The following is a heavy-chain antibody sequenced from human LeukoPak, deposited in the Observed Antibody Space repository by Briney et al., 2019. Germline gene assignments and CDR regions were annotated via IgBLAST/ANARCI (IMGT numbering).Heavy chain of an antibody. CDR2: ISYDGSNK. Sequence: GGSLRLSCAASGFTFSSYGMHWVRQAPGKGLEWVAVISYDGSNKYYADSVKGRFTISRDNSKNTLYLQMNSLRAEDTAVYYCAKDASYGWDYWGQGTLATVSS. D-gene: IGHD4-17*01. CDR1: GFTFSSYG. CDR3: AKDASYGWDY. V-gene: IGHV3-30*18. J-gene: IGHJ4*02.